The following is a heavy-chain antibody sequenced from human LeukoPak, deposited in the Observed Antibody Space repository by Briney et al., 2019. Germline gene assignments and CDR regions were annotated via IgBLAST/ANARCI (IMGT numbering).Heavy chain of an antibody. CDR3: ASPSWRYYYGMDV. Sequence: GGSLRLSCGASGFTFSSYWMTWVRQAPGKGLEWVASIRQDGSEKFYVDSVKGRFTISRDNAKNSLYLQMDSLRAEDTAVYYCASPSWRYYYGMDVWGQGTTVTVSS. J-gene: IGHJ6*02. CDR2: IRQDGSEK. CDR1: GFTFSSYW. V-gene: IGHV3-7*02.